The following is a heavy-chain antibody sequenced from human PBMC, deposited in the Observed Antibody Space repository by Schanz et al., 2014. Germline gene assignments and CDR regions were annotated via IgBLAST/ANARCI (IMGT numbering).Heavy chain of an antibody. CDR3: AGDWASGRYYSDY. J-gene: IGHJ4*02. D-gene: IGHD1-26*01. CDR1: GFTFSRHA. Sequence: VQLLESGGALEQPGGSLRLSCAASGFTFSRHAMHWVRQAAGKGLEWVAAITYDGSNKYYAESVKGRFAISRDNSKDTLYLQMNSLRTEDTAVYYCAGDWASGRYYSDYWGQGTLVTVSS. CDR2: ITYDGSNK. V-gene: IGHV3-30*09.